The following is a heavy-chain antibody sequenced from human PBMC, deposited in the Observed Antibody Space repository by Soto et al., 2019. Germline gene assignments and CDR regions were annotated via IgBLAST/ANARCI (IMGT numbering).Heavy chain of an antibody. J-gene: IGHJ6*02. D-gene: IGHD2-21*01. V-gene: IGHV3-64*01. CDR3: ARRIPFGYGMDV. CDR2: ITSNGGNT. Sequence: GGFLRLSCAASGFTFSSYARHWVRQAPGKGLEYVSAITSNGGNTDYASSVKGRFTISRDNSKNTLYLQMGSLRAEDMAVYYCARRIPFGYGMDVWGQGTTVTVSS. CDR1: GFTFSSYA.